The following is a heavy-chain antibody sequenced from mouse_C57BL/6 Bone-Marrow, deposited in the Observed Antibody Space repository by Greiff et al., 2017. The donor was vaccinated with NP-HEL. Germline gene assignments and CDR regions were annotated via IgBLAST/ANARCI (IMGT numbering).Heavy chain of an antibody. CDR3: ARRANYYGSSYWYFDV. J-gene: IGHJ1*03. CDR2: IDPEDGET. Sequence: VQLPQSGAELVKPGASVKLSCTASGFNIKDYYMHWVKQRTEQGLEWIGRIDPEDGETKYAPKFQGKATKTADPSSNTAYLQLSSLTSEDTAVYYCARRANYYGSSYWYFDVWGTGTTVTVSS. V-gene: IGHV14-2*01. D-gene: IGHD1-1*01. CDR1: GFNIKDYY.